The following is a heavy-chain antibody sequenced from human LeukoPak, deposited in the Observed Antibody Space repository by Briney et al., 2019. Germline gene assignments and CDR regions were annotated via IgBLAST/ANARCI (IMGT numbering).Heavy chain of an antibody. CDR3: ARGPGSGHYFDY. CDR2: ISSSSGTI. Sequence: QSAGSLRLSCAASGFTFSTYAMSWVRQAPGKGLEWVSYISSSSGTIYYADSVKGRFTISRDNAENSLYLQMNSMRAEDTAVYYCARGPGSGHYFDYWGQGTLVTVSS. CDR1: GFTFSTYA. D-gene: IGHD2-15*01. J-gene: IGHJ4*02. V-gene: IGHV3-48*04.